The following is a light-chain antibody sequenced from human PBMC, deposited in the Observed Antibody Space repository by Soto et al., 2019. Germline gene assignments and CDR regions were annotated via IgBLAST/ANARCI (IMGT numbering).Light chain of an antibody. CDR2: QVT. Sequence: QSALTQPASVSGSPGQSITISCTGTSSDLAIYNYVSWYQQQPGKAPKLMIYQVTKRPSGVSNRFSGDRSGNTASLTISGLQAEYEADYYRSSYTDSSNYVFGPGTTLPVL. CDR1: SSDLAIYNY. J-gene: IGLJ1*01. V-gene: IGLV2-14*01. CDR3: SSYTDSSNYV.